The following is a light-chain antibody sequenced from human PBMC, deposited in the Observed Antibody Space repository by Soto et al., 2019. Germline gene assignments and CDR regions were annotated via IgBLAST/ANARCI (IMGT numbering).Light chain of an antibody. CDR1: SSELGVYDY. Sequence: QSALTQPASVSGSPGQSITISCTGTSSELGVYDYVSWYQQHPGKAPKLVIYEVSYRPSGVSTRFSGSKSVNTASLTISGLRAEDEADYYCSSYTSSSTYVFGTGTKLTVL. V-gene: IGLV2-14*01. CDR3: SSYTSSSTYV. CDR2: EVS. J-gene: IGLJ1*01.